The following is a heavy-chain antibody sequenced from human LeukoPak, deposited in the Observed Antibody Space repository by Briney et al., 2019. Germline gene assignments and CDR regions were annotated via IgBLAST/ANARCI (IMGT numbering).Heavy chain of an antibody. V-gene: IGHV4-59*01. J-gene: IGHJ4*02. D-gene: IGHD6-19*01. Sequence: SGTLSLTCTVSGGSLSSYYWSWIRQPPEKGLEWIGYKHYRETTNHNPSLKSRVSISIDTANRQFSLKLSAVTAPDTAVYYCATGWYGDGGYWGQRVLVTVSS. CDR3: ATGWYGDGGY. CDR1: GGSLSSYY. CDR2: KHYRETT.